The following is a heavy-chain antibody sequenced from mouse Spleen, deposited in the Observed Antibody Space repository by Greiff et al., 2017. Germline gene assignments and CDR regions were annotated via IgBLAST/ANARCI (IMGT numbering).Heavy chain of an antibody. CDR2: IRSKSNNYAT. CDR3: VRRDGNYEGAMDY. Sequence: EVQGVESGGGLVQPKGSLKLSCAASGFSFNTYAMNWVRQAPGKGLEWVARIRSKSNNYATYYADSVKDRFTISRDDSESMLYLQMNNLKTEDTAMYYCVRRDGNYEGAMDYWGQGTSVTVSS. D-gene: IGHD2-1*01. CDR1: GFSFNTYA. J-gene: IGHJ4*01. V-gene: IGHV10-1*01.